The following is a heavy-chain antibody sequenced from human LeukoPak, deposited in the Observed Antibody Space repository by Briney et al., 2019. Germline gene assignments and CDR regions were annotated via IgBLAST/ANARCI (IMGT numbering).Heavy chain of an antibody. D-gene: IGHD3-10*01. CDR3: ARGGGGDSSGRNWFDP. CDR1: GFTFSSYA. V-gene: IGHV3-30*04. J-gene: IGHJ5*02. Sequence: GGSLRLSCAASGFTFSSYAMHWVRQAPGKGLEWVAVISYDGSNKYYADSVKGRFTIFRDNSKNTLYLQMNSLRAEDTAVYYCARGGGGDSSGRNWFDPWGQGTLVTVSS. CDR2: ISYDGSNK.